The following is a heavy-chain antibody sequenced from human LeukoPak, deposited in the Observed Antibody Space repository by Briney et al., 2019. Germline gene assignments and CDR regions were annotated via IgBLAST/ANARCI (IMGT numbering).Heavy chain of an antibody. Sequence: SGTLSLTCTVSGGSISSYYWSWIRQPAGKGLEWIGRIYTSGSTNYNPSLKSRVTMSVDTSKNQFSLKLSSVTAADTAVYYCARVWSQGYSSGWYYFDYWGQGTLVTVSS. V-gene: IGHV4-4*07. CDR2: IYTSGST. CDR1: GGSISSYY. D-gene: IGHD6-19*01. J-gene: IGHJ4*02. CDR3: ARVWSQGYSSGWYYFDY.